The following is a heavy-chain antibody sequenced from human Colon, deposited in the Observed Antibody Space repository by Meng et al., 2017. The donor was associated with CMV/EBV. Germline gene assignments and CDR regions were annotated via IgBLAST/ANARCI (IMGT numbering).Heavy chain of an antibody. Sequence: LSLTCAGSGLTLSSMYMHWVRQAPGKGLEWVSVFYSGNTTDYADSLKGRFTVSRDNSKNTLYLQMNSLRVEDTAIYYCARGRRYCPNSRCYFFDHWGQGTLVTVSS. CDR1: GLTLSSMY. D-gene: IGHD2-8*01. J-gene: IGHJ4*02. V-gene: IGHV3-66*02. CDR2: FYSGNTT. CDR3: ARGRRYCPNSRCYFFDH.